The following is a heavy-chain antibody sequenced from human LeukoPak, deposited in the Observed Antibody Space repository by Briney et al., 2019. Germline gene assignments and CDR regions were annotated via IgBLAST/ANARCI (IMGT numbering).Heavy chain of an antibody. CDR3: AKDRYSSSGYFDL. CDR1: GFTFYDYA. Sequence: PGGSLRLSCAASGFTFYDYAMHWVRQAPGKGLEWVSGISWNSGSIGYADSVKGRFTISRDNAKNSLYLQMNSLRAEDTALYYCAKDRYSSSGYFDLWGRGTLVTVSS. CDR2: ISWNSGSI. V-gene: IGHV3-9*01. D-gene: IGHD6-13*01. J-gene: IGHJ2*01.